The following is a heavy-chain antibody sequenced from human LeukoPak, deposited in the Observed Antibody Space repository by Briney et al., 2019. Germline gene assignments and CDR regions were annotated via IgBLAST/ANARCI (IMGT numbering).Heavy chain of an antibody. CDR3: ARDRAIAVDVGVDY. CDR2: IKQDGNEK. J-gene: IGHJ4*02. CDR1: GFRFNTYW. Sequence: GGSLRLSCAASGFRFNTYWMSWVRQAPGKGLEWVANIKQDGNEKYYADSVKGRFTISRDNAKNFLYLQMNSLRVEDTALYYCARDRAIAVDVGVDYWGQGTLVTVSS. D-gene: IGHD6-19*01. V-gene: IGHV3-7*03.